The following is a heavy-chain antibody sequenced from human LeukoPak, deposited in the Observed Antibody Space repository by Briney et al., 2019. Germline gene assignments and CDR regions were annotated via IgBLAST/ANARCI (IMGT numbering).Heavy chain of an antibody. CDR1: GYTFTSYG. V-gene: IGHV1-18*01. Sequence: GASVKVSCKASGYTFTSYGISWVRQAPGQGLEWMGWISAYNGNTNYAQKLQGRVTMTRNTSISTAYMELSSLRSEDTAVYYCARVPTFTGGWGGYQLPSDAFDIWGQGTMVTVSS. CDR3: ARVPTFTGGWGGYQLPSDAFDI. J-gene: IGHJ3*02. D-gene: IGHD2-2*01. CDR2: ISAYNGNT.